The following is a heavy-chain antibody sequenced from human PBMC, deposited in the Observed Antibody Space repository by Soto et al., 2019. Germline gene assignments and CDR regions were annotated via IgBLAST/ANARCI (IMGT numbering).Heavy chain of an antibody. Sequence: SETLSLTCTFSGCSISNYYWSWVRQPPGKGLEWIGYIYYSGSTNYNPSLKSRVTISVDTSKNQFSLKLSSVTAADTAVYYCAREDCSGGSCYSSGNWFDPWGQGTLVTVSS. D-gene: IGHD2-15*01. J-gene: IGHJ5*02. CDR1: GCSISNYY. CDR2: IYYSGST. CDR3: AREDCSGGSCYSSGNWFDP. V-gene: IGHV4-59*01.